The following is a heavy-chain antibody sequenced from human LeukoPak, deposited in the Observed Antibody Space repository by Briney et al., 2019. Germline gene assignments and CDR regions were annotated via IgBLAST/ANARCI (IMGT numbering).Heavy chain of an antibody. V-gene: IGHV4-4*07. Sequence: SETLSLTCTVSGGSVSNYYWSWIRQSPGKGLEWIGRIYTSGSTTYNPSLKSRVTMSVDTSKSQFSLNLMSVTAADTAVYYCTRDTGTTGEVKFDPWGQGTLVTVSS. CDR1: GGSVSNYY. CDR2: IYTSGST. CDR3: TRDTGTTGEVKFDP. D-gene: IGHD4-17*01. J-gene: IGHJ5*02.